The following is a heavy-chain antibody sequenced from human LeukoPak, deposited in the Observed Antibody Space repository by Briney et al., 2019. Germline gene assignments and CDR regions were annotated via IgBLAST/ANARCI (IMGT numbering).Heavy chain of an antibody. Sequence: PGGSLRLSCAASGFTFGSYEMNWVRQAPGKGLEWVSSISSGTSYIYYADSVKGRFTISRDNAKNSLYLQVNSLRAEDTAVYYHARDPTSSWETAFDIWGQGTMVTVSS. V-gene: IGHV3-21*01. CDR2: ISSGTSYI. CDR1: GFTFGSYE. D-gene: IGHD1-26*01. J-gene: IGHJ3*02. CDR3: ARDPTSSWETAFDI.